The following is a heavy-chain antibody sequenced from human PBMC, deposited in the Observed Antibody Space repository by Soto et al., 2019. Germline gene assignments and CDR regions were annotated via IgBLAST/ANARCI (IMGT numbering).Heavy chain of an antibody. J-gene: IGHJ6*02. V-gene: IGHV4-34*01. CDR3: ARGALYCSGGSCYGGYYYYGMDV. D-gene: IGHD2-15*01. Sequence: SETLSLTCAVYGGSFSGYYWSWIRQPPGKGLEWIGEINHSGSTNYNPSLKSRVTISVDTSKNQFSLKLSSVTAADTAVYYCARGALYCSGGSCYGGYYYYGMDVWGQGTTVTAP. CDR1: GGSFSGYY. CDR2: INHSGST.